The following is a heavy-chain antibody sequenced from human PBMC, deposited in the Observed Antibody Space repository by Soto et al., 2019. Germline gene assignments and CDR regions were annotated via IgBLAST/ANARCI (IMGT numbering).Heavy chain of an antibody. CDR2: ISGGGGST. CDR3: AKDSPTDCSGGSCYLDAFDI. Sequence: GGSLRLSCAASGFTFDDYTMHWVRQAPGKGLEWVSVISGGGGSTYYADSVKGRFTIPRDNSKNTLYLQMNSLRAEDTAVYYCAKDSPTDCSGGSCYLDAFDIWGQGTMVTVSS. D-gene: IGHD2-15*01. J-gene: IGHJ3*02. CDR1: GFTFDDYT. V-gene: IGHV3-43*01.